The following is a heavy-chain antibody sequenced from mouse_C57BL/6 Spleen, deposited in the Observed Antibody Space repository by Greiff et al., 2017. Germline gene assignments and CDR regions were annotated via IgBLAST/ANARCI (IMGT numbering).Heavy chain of an antibody. Sequence: VMLVESGPGLVAPSQSLSITCTVSGFSLTSYGVDWVRQSPGKGLEWLGVIWGVGSTNYNSALKSRLSISKDNSKSQVFLKMNSLQTDDTAMYYCASLYYADGFAYWGQGTLVTVSA. V-gene: IGHV2-6*01. J-gene: IGHJ3*01. CDR1: GFSLTSYG. CDR3: ASLYYADGFAY. D-gene: IGHD2-1*01. CDR2: IWGVGST.